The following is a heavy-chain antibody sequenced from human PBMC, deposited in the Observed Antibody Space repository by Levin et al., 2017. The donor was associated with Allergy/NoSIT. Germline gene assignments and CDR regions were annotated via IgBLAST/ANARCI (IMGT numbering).Heavy chain of an antibody. CDR2: ISAYNGNT. CDR3: ARDQSGVLIILNFGYYGMDV. CDR1: GYTFTNFG. Sequence: GESLKISCKASGYTFTNFGITWVRQAPGQGLEWMGWISAYNGNTNYAQNLQGRVTMTTDTSTSTAYMEVRSLRSDDTAVYYCARDQSGVLIILNFGYYGMDVWGQGTTVTVSS. V-gene: IGHV1-18*01. D-gene: IGHD3-3*01. J-gene: IGHJ6*02.